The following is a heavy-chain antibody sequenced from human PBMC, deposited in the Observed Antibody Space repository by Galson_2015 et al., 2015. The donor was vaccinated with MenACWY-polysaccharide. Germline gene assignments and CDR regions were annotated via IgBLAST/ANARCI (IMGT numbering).Heavy chain of an antibody. CDR2: INSDGSIT. Sequence: SLRLSCAASGFTFTSNWMHWVRQAPGKGLVWVSRINSDGSITSYADSVRGRFTISRDNAKSMLYLQMNSLRDEDTAVYYCVRDRELYIWGQGTMVTVSS. J-gene: IGHJ3*02. CDR1: GFTFTSNW. CDR3: VRDRELYI. V-gene: IGHV3-74*01. D-gene: IGHD3-10*01.